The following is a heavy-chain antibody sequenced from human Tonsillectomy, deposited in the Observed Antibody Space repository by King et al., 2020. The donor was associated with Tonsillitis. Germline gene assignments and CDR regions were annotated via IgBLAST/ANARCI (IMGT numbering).Heavy chain of an antibody. CDR1: GFTFSSNY. J-gene: IGHJ4*02. Sequence: VQLVESGGGLIQPGGSLRLSCAASGFTFSSNYMSWVRQAPGKGLEWGSVIYSGGSTYYAGSVKGRVTISRDNSKNTLYLQMNSLRAEDTAGYYFARVLRGNYYDSSGYPAYWGQGTLVTVSS. D-gene: IGHD3-22*01. V-gene: IGHV3-53*01. CDR2: IYSGGST. CDR3: ARVLRGNYYDSSGYPAY.